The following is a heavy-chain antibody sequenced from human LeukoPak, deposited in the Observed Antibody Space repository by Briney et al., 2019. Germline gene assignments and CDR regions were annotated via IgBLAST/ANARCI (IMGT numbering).Heavy chain of an antibody. D-gene: IGHD3-10*01. V-gene: IGHV3-15*07. Sequence: GGSLRLSRAASGFSFSNAWMNWVRQAPGKGLEWVGRILSKTSGGTTDYATPVKGRFTISRDDSKNMLYLHMNSLQIEDTAVYYCADYYASGSYPPWGQGTLVTVSS. CDR2: ILSKTSGGTT. CDR1: GFSFSNAW. CDR3: ADYYASGSYPP. J-gene: IGHJ5*02.